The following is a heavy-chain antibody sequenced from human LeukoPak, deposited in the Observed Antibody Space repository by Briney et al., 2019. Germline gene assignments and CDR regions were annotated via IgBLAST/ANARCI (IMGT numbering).Heavy chain of an antibody. CDR3: DWEGEDGDYGEY. Sequence: GASVKVSCKASGYTFTGYYMHWVRQAPGQGLEWMGWINPNSGGTNYAQKFQGRVTRTRDTSISTANMELSRLRSVDTAVYYGDWEGEDGDYGEYWGQGTLVTVSS. CDR2: INPNSGGT. V-gene: IGHV1-2*02. J-gene: IGHJ4*02. D-gene: IGHD4-17*01. CDR1: GYTFTGYY.